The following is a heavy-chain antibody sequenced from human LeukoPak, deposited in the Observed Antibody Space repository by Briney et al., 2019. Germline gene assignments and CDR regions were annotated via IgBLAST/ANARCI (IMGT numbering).Heavy chain of an antibody. Sequence: ASVTVSFKASGYTFTVYYMHWVRQAPGQGLEWMGWINPNSGGTNYAQKFQGRVTMTRDTSISTAYMDLSRLRSDDTAVYYCASVGENYGSGGDYFDYWGQGTLVTVSS. CDR2: INPNSGGT. CDR1: GYTFTVYY. CDR3: ASVGENYGSGGDYFDY. D-gene: IGHD3-10*01. V-gene: IGHV1-2*02. J-gene: IGHJ4*02.